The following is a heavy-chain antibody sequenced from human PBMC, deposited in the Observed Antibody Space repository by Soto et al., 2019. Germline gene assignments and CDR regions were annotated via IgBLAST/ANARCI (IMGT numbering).Heavy chain of an antibody. CDR2: INEDGSST. V-gene: IGHV3-7*01. D-gene: IGHD6-19*01. J-gene: IGHJ4*02. CDR3: AKDRLQWLVTPHGYFDY. Sequence: DVQLVESGGGLVQPGGSLRLSCAASGFTFSNHWMNWVRQVPGRGMEWVAKINEDGSSTYFADSVRGRFTISRDNAKNALFLQMNSLRAEDTAVYYCAKDRLQWLVTPHGYFDYWGQGTLVTVSS. CDR1: GFTFSNHW.